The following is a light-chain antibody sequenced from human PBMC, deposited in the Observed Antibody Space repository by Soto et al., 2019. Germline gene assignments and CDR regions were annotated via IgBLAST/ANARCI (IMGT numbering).Light chain of an antibody. J-gene: IGKJ1*01. V-gene: IGKV3-15*01. CDR1: QSVSSN. CDR2: GAS. CDR3: QQYNNWPWT. Sequence: EIVMTQSPATLSVSPGERATLSCRASQSVSSNLAWYQQKPGQAPRLLIYGASTRATGIPARFSGSGSGTEFTLTISSLQSEDFAVYSCQQYNNWPWTFGQRTKVEIK.